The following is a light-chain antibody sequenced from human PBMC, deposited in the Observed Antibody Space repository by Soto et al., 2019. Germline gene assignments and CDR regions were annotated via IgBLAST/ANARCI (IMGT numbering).Light chain of an antibody. CDR1: QSISKW. J-gene: IGKJ1*01. CDR2: DAS. Sequence: DSQMTQSPSTLSASVGDRVVITCRASQSISKWLAWYQQKPGRAPNFLIYDASTLESGVPSRFSGSGSGTEFTLTITNLQPDDFATFYCQQYSTFPRTFAQGTKV. CDR3: QQYSTFPRT. V-gene: IGKV1-5*01.